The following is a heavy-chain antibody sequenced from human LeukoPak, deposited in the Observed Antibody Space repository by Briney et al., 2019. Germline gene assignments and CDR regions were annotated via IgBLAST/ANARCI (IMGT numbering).Heavy chain of an antibody. CDR3: ARAAVGFGELYFFDY. Sequence: SVKVSCKASGGTFSSYAISWVRQAPGQGLEWMGGIIPIFGTANYAQKFQGRVTITADKSTSTAYMELSSLRSEDTAVYYCARAAVGFGELYFFDYWAREPWSPSPQ. CDR2: IIPIFGTA. CDR1: GGTFSSYA. V-gene: IGHV1-69*06. D-gene: IGHD3-10*01. J-gene: IGHJ4*02.